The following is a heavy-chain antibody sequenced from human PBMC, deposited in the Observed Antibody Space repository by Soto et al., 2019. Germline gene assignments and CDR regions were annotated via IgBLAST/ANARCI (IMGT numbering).Heavy chain of an antibody. CDR1: GGSISSSSYY. CDR3: ARHVSTMVRGVILPQEYYYYYYMDV. D-gene: IGHD3-10*01. CDR2: IYYSGST. J-gene: IGHJ6*03. Sequence: SETLSLTCTVSGGSISSSSYYWGWIRQPPGKGLEWIGSIYYSGSTYYNPSLKSRVTISVDTSKNQFSLKLSSVTAADTAVYYCARHVSTMVRGVILPQEYYYYYYMDVWGKGTTVTVSS. V-gene: IGHV4-39*01.